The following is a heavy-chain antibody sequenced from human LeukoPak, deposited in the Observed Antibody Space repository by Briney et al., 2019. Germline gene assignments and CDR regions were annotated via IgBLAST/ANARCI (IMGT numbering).Heavy chain of an antibody. CDR3: TLQRISFLNYFDP. V-gene: IGHV1-24*01. CDR2: FDPEDGET. Sequence: ASVKVSCKASGYTFTGYYMHWVRQAPGQGLEWMGGFDPEDGETIYAQKFQGRVTMTKDTSTHTGYMELSSLRSDDTAVYYCTLQRISFLNYFDPWGQGTLVTVSS. J-gene: IGHJ5*02. CDR1: GYTFTGYY. D-gene: IGHD2/OR15-2a*01.